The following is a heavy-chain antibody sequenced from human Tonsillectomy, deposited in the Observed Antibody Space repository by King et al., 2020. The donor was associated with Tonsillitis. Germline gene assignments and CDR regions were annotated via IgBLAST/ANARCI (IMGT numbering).Heavy chain of an antibody. J-gene: IGHJ5*02. V-gene: IGHV4-39*07. CDR3: ARHPIWWSDRRSVWFDP. CDR2: ILHSGST. Sequence: FQLQESGPGLVKPSETLSLSCTVSGDSINTDNYFWGWIRQPPGQGLEWIGSILHSGSTYYNPSLKSRVTLSVDTSKNRFSLRVRSVTAADTAVYYCARHPIWWSDRRSVWFDPWGQGTLVTVSS. CDR1: GDSINTDNYF. D-gene: IGHD2-8*02.